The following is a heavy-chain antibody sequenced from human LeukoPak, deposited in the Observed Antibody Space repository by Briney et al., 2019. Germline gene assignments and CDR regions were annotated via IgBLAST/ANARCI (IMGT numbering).Heavy chain of an antibody. Sequence: PGGSLRLSCAVSGFTFSKYWMRWVRQAPGKGLEWVASIDKDGSEKRYVDSVKGRFTISRDNAKNSVYLQMTSLGAEDTAVYYCATWSHDSSGCYWISSWGQGTLVTVSS. CDR2: IDKDGSEK. V-gene: IGHV3-7*01. D-gene: IGHD3-22*01. CDR1: GFTFSKYW. CDR3: ATWSHDSSGCYWISS. J-gene: IGHJ5*02.